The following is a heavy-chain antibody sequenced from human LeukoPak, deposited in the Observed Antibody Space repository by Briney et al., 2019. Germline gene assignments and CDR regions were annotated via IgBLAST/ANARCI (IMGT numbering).Heavy chain of an antibody. CDR2: INAGNGNT. CDR1: GYTFTSYA. Sequence: ASVTVSCTASGYTFTSYAMHWVRQAPGQRLEWMGWINAGNGNTKYSQKFQGRVTITRDTSASTAYMELSSLRSEDTAVYYCARDGSSSLFDYWGQGTLVTVSS. V-gene: IGHV1-3*01. CDR3: ARDGSSSLFDY. D-gene: IGHD6-13*01. J-gene: IGHJ4*02.